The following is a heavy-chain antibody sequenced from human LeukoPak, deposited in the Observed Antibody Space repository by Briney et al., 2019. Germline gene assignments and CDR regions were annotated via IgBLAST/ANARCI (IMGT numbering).Heavy chain of an antibody. J-gene: IGHJ4*02. CDR3: ARYSGYYYYFDY. D-gene: IGHD3-22*01. Sequence: SETLSLTCAVSGGSISSGGYSWSWIRQPPGKGLEWIGYIYHSGSTYYNPSLKSRVTISVDRSKNQFSLKLSSVTAADTAVYYCARYSGYYYYFDYWGQGTLVTVS. CDR1: GGSISSGGYS. V-gene: IGHV4-30-2*01. CDR2: IYHSGST.